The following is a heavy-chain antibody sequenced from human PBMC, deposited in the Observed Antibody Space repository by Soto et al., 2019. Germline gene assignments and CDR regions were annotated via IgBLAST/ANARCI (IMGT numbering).Heavy chain of an antibody. CDR2: ISDSGGTT. V-gene: IGHV3-23*01. D-gene: IGHD6-19*01. J-gene: IGHJ4*02. Sequence: EVQLLESGGGLVQPGRSLRLSCAASGFTFNSYAVSWVRQAPGKGLEWVSAISDSGGTTYYAASVKGRFTISRDNSKNPLYLHMNSRRAADTAVYSCAGEYSCAWKTVAYWGQGTLVTVSS. CDR3: AGEYSCAWKTVAY. CDR1: GFTFNSYA.